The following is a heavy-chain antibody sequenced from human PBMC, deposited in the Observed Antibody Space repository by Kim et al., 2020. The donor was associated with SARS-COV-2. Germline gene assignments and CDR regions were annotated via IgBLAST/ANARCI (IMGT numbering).Heavy chain of an antibody. V-gene: IGHV1-2*02. D-gene: IGHD3-3*01. Sequence: ASVKVSCKASGYTFGGYYMYWVRQAPGQGLELMGWVNAITGGTSYTSKFRGRVSMTTDTSINTAYMELSWLTSDDTAVYYCARAEPIFDNALDIWGQGPM. CDR3: ARAEPIFDNALDI. CDR1: GYTFGGYY. J-gene: IGHJ3*02. CDR2: VNAITGGT.